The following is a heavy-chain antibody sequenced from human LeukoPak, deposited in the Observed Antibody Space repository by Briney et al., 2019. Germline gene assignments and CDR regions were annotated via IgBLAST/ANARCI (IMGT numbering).Heavy chain of an antibody. CDR2: INPKSGGT. V-gene: IGHV1-2*02. CDR3: ARDRWVVAVGAYFDY. J-gene: IGHJ4*02. Sequence: ASVKVSCKASGYTFTAYYMHWVRQAPGQGLEWMGWINPKSGGTNYAQKFQGRVTMTRDTSTSTAYMDLSTLRSDDTAVYYCARDRWVVAVGAYFDYWGQGTLVTVSS. CDR1: GYTFTAYY. D-gene: IGHD1-26*01.